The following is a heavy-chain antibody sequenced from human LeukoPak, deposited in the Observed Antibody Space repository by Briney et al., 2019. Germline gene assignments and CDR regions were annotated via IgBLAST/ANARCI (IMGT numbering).Heavy chain of an antibody. CDR1: GGSISSYY. J-gene: IGHJ4*02. D-gene: IGHD2-2*01. CDR2: IYYSGST. Sequence: PSETLSLTGTVSGGSISSYYWSWIRQPPGKGLEWIGYIYYSGSTNYNPSLKSRVTISVDTSKNQFSLKLSSVTAADTAVYYCARAGGYQSGSDYWGQGTLVTVSS. V-gene: IGHV4-59*01. CDR3: ARAGGYQSGSDY.